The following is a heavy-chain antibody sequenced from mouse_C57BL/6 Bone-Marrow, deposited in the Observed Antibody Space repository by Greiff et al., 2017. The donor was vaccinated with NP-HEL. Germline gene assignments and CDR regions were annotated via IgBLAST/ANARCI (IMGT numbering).Heavy chain of an antibody. V-gene: IGHV5-17*01. CDR1: GFTFSDYG. CDR3: ARRYRGLYYYAMDY. D-gene: IGHD2-12*01. Sequence: EVQLVESGGGLVKPGGSLKLSCAASGFTFSDYGMHWVRPAPEKGLEWVAYISSGSSTIYYADTVKGRFTISRDNAKNTLFLQMTSLRSEDTAMYYCARRYRGLYYYAMDYWGQGTSVTVSS. J-gene: IGHJ4*01. CDR2: ISSGSSTI.